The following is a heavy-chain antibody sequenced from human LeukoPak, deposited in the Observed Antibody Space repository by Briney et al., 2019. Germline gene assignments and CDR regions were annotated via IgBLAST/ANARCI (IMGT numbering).Heavy chain of an antibody. CDR2: INPNSGGT. D-gene: IGHD3-22*01. J-gene: IGHJ3*02. CDR1: GYTFTGYY. CDR3: ARPLAPYYASSGYYGDAFDI. Sequence: ASVKVSCKASGYTFTGYYMHWVRQAPGQGLEWMGWINPNSGGTNYAQKFQGRVTMTRDTSISTAYMELSRLRSDDTAVYYCARPLAPYYASSGYYGDAFDIWGQGTMVTVSS. V-gene: IGHV1-2*02.